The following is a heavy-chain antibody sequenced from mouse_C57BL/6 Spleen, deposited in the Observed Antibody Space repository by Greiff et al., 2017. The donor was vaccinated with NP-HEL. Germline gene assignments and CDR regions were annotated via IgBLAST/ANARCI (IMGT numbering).Heavy chain of an antibody. J-gene: IGHJ3*01. Sequence: VQLQQPGAELVKPGASVKLSCKASGYTFTSYWMHWVKQRPGQGLEWIGMIHPNSGSTNYNEKFKSKATLTVDKSSSTAYMQLSSLTSEDSAVYYCAREGAGTCFAYWGQGTLVTVSA. V-gene: IGHV1-64*01. CDR1: GYTFTSYW. CDR3: AREGAGTCFAY. D-gene: IGHD4-1*01. CDR2: IHPNSGST.